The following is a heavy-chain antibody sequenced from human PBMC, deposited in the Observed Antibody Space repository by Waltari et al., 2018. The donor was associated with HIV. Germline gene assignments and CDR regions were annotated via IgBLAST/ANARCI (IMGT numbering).Heavy chain of an antibody. J-gene: IGHJ4*02. Sequence: EVRLVESGGDLVEPGRSLRLSCTDSGYPFGDYAMSWLRQAPGKGAEGVGFMISYTYGDATEYSASVKDRFIISRDDSNGIAYLQMNNLESEDTAVYYCISPDHYYEIDGSPDYWGQGTLVTVSS. CDR2: MISYTYGDAT. D-gene: IGHD3-22*01. CDR3: ISPDHYYEIDGSPDY. CDR1: GYPFGDYA. V-gene: IGHV3-49*03.